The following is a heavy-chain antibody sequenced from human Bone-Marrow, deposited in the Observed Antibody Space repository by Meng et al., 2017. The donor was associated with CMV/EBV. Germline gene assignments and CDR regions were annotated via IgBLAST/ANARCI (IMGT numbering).Heavy chain of an antibody. J-gene: IGHJ4*02. CDR1: GGTFSSYA. CDR2: IIPIFGTA. V-gene: IGHV1-69*05. Sequence: SVKVSCKASGGTFSSYAISWVRQAPGQGLEWMGGIIPIFGTANYAQKFQGRVTITTDESTSTAYMELSRLTSDDTAVYYCARDDLSGSYFLGYWGQGTLVAVSS. D-gene: IGHD1-26*01. CDR3: ARDDLSGSYFLGY.